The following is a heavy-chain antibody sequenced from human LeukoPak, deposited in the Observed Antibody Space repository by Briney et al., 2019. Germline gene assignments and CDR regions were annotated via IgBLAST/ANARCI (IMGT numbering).Heavy chain of an antibody. CDR2: IYYSGST. CDR1: GGSISSYY. Sequence: SETLSLTCTVSGGSISSYYWSWIRQPPGKGLEWIGYIYYSGSTNYNPSLKSRVTISVDTSKNQFSLKLSSVTAADTAVYYCARGGSSRTYSFDSWGQGPLVTVSS. CDR3: ARGGSSRTYSFDS. J-gene: IGHJ4*02. D-gene: IGHD1-26*01. V-gene: IGHV4-59*12.